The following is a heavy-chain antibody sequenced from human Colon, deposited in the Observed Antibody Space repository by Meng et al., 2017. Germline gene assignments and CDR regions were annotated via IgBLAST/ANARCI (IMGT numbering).Heavy chain of an antibody. CDR1: GGSISTSGYY. D-gene: IGHD6-19*01. CDR3: VRSSGWVKTGFDP. CDR2: IGHSGFT. Sequence: QSQLQESGPGLVKPSEALSLTCSVSGGSISTSGYYWGWIRQPPGKGLEWIGSIGHSGFTYYTPSLKSRVTVSIDTSRNQFSLWLTSVTAADTAVYYCVRSSGWVKTGFDPWGQGTLVTVSS. J-gene: IGHJ5*02. V-gene: IGHV4-39*01.